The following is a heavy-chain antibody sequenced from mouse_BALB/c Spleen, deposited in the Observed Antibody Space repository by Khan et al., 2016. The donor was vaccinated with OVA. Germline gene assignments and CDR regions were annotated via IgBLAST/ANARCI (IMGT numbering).Heavy chain of an antibody. CDR1: GYTFTNYG. J-gene: IGHJ4*01. Sequence: QIQLVQSGPDLKKPGETVKISCKASGYTFTNYGINWVKQAPGKGLKWMGWIYTYTGEPTYTDDFKGRFAFSLETSASTAYLQINNLNNEDTATCCCARGGRRAMDYWGQGTSVTVSS. D-gene: IGHD3-3*01. CDR3: ARGGRRAMDY. CDR2: IYTYTGEP. V-gene: IGHV9-3-1*01.